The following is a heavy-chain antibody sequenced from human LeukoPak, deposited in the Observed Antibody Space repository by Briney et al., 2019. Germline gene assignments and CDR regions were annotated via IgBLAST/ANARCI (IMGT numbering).Heavy chain of an antibody. D-gene: IGHD4/OR15-4a*01. CDR3: VKSAINYGANWFDP. CDR2: ISSNGEST. V-gene: IGHV3-64D*09. CDR1: GFTLSSFA. J-gene: IGHJ5*02. Sequence: PGGSLRLSCSASGFTLSSFAMHWVRQAPGKGLDYISSISSNGESTYYADSVKGRFTISRDNSKNTLYLQMSSLRTEDTAVYWCVKSAINYGANWFDPWGQGTLGTVSS.